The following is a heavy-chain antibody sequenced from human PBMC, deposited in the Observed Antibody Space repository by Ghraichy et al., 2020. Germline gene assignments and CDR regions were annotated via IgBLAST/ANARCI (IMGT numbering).Heavy chain of an antibody. D-gene: IGHD2-2*02. CDR1: GGSFSGYY. CDR2: INHSGST. Sequence: ESLNISCAVYGGSFSGYYWSWIHQPPGKGLEWIGEINHSGSTNYNPSLKSRVTISVDTSKNQFSLKLSSVTAADTAVYYCARGPAASIVVVPAAILDAFDIWGQGTMVTVSS. CDR3: ARGPAASIVVVPAAILDAFDI. J-gene: IGHJ3*02. V-gene: IGHV4-34*01.